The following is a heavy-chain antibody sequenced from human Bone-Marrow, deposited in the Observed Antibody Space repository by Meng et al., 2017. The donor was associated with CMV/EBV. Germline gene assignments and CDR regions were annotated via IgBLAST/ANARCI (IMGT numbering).Heavy chain of an antibody. Sequence: SVKVSCKASGGTFSSYAISWVRQAPGQGLEWMGGIIPIFGIANYAQKFQGRVTITADKSTSTAYMELSSLRSEDTAVYYCASEGDYDFWSDTWDVWGQGNTVTVSS. J-gene: IGHJ6*02. CDR3: ASEGDYDFWSDTWDV. D-gene: IGHD3-3*01. CDR2: IIPIFGIA. V-gene: IGHV1-69*10. CDR1: GGTFSSYA.